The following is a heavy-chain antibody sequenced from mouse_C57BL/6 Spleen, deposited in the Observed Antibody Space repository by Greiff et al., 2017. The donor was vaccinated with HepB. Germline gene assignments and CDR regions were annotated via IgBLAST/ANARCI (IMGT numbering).Heavy chain of an antibody. CDR1: GYTFTSYW. CDR3: ARGGYYGGAMDY. J-gene: IGHJ4*01. CDR2: IDPSDSET. D-gene: IGHD1-1*01. Sequence: VQLQQPGAELVRPGSSVKLSCKASGYTFTSYWMHWVKQRPIQGLEWIGNIDPSDSETHYNQKFKDKATLTVDKSSSTAYMQLSSLTSEDSAVYYCARGGYYGGAMDYWGQGTSVTVSS. V-gene: IGHV1-52*01.